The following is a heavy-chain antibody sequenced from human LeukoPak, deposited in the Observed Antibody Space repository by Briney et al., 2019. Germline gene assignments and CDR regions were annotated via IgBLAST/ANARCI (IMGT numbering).Heavy chain of an antibody. CDR3: ARGGGKALYCSGGSCYSAQGTYYFDS. D-gene: IGHD2-15*01. CDR2: IYYSGNT. CDR1: GGSISSFY. J-gene: IGHJ4*02. Sequence: PSETLSLTCTVSGGSISSFYWSWIRQPPGKGLEWIGYIYYSGNTNYNPSLKSRVTISVDTSKNQFSLKLSSVTAADTAVYYCARGGGKALYCSGGSCYSAQGTYYFDSWGQGTLVTVSS. V-gene: IGHV4-59*01.